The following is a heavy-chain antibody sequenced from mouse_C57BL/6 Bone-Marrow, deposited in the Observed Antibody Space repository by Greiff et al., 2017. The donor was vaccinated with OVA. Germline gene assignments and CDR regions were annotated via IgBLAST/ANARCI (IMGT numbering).Heavy chain of an antibody. D-gene: IGHD1-1*01. CDR2: ISSGGSYT. CDR1: GFTFSSYG. Sequence: EVKLMESGGDLVKPGGSLKLSCAASGFTFSSYGMSWVRQTPDKRLEWVATISSGGSYTYYPDSVKGRFTISRDNAKNTLYLQMSSLKSEDTAMYYCARAYGSRDWYFDVWGTGTTVTVSS. J-gene: IGHJ1*03. CDR3: ARAYGSRDWYFDV. V-gene: IGHV5-6*01.